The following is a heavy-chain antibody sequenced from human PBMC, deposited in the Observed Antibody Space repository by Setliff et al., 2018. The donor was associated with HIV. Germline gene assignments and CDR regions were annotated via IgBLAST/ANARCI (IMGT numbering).Heavy chain of an antibody. Sequence: LSLTCTVSGGSVSSGDYYWSWIRQPPGKGLEWIGYFYYSGSTNYNPSLKSRVSISLDTSKNQFSLKLTSVTAADTAVYFCARDLRAVTIDWGQGTLVTVSS. CDR2: FYYSGST. D-gene: IGHD4-17*01. J-gene: IGHJ4*02. CDR3: ARDLRAVTID. V-gene: IGHV4-61*08. CDR1: GGSVSSGDYY.